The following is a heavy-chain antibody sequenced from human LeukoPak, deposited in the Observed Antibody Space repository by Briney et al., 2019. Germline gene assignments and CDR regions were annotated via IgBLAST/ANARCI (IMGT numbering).Heavy chain of an antibody. Sequence: ASVKVSCKASGSTFTSYYMHWVRQAPGQGLEWMGWINPNSGGTNYAQKFQGRVTMTRDTSISTAYMELSRLRSDDTAVYYCAAGEMATIKVDYWGQGTLVTVSS. CDR2: INPNSGGT. J-gene: IGHJ4*02. CDR1: GSTFTSYY. D-gene: IGHD5-24*01. CDR3: AAGEMATIKVDY. V-gene: IGHV1-2*02.